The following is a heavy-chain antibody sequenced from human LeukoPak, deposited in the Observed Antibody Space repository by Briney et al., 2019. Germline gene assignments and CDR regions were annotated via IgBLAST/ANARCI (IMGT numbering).Heavy chain of an antibody. CDR2: IYYSGST. Sequence: SETLSLTCTVSGGSISSYYWNWIRQPPGKGLEWIGYIYYSGSTNYNPSLKSRVTISVDTSKNQFSLKLSSVTAADTAVYYCASGRGFGFGELFDYWGQGTLVTVSS. J-gene: IGHJ4*02. CDR1: GGSISSYY. V-gene: IGHV4-59*08. D-gene: IGHD3-10*01. CDR3: ASGRGFGFGELFDY.